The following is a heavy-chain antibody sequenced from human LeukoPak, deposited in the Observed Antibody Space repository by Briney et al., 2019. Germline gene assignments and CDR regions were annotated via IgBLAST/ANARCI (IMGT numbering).Heavy chain of an antibody. D-gene: IGHD4-17*01. V-gene: IGHV3-23*01. Sequence: GGSLRLSCAASGFTFSSYAMSWVRQAPGKGLEWDSAISGSGGSTYYADSVKGRFTISRDNSKNTLYLQMNSLRAEDTAVYYCAKIPIMTTGHFDYWGQGTLVTVSS. CDR2: ISGSGGST. J-gene: IGHJ4*02. CDR1: GFTFSSYA. CDR3: AKIPIMTTGHFDY.